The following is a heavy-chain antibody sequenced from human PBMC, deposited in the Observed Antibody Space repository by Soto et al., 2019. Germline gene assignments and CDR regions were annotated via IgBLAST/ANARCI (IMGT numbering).Heavy chain of an antibody. Sequence: EVQLLESGGGLVQPGGSLRLSCAASGFTFSSYAMSWVRQAPGKGLEWVSAISGSGGSTYYADSVKGRFTISRDNSKNTLYLQMNSVRAEDTAVYYCAKVGAVAGIIYYFAYWGQGTLVTVSS. D-gene: IGHD6-19*01. V-gene: IGHV3-23*01. CDR2: ISGSGGST. CDR1: GFTFSSYA. J-gene: IGHJ4*02. CDR3: AKVGAVAGIIYYFAY.